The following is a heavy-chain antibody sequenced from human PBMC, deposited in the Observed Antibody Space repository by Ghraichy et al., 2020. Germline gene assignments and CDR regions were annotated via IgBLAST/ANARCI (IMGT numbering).Heavy chain of an antibody. Sequence: SCTVSGGSISSGGYYWSWIRQHPGKGLEWIGYIYYSGSTYYNPSLKSRVTISVDTSKNQFSLKLSSVTAADTAVYYCARGVAMVGFDYWGQGTLVTVSS. J-gene: IGHJ4*02. CDR2: IYYSGST. CDR3: ARGVAMVGFDY. CDR1: GGSISSGGYY. D-gene: IGHD5-18*01. V-gene: IGHV4-31*03.